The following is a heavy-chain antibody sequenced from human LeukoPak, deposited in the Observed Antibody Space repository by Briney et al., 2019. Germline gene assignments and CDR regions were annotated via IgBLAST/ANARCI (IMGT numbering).Heavy chain of an antibody. D-gene: IGHD3-22*01. J-gene: IGHJ6*03. CDR1: GGSVSSSSYY. Sequence: NPSETLSLTCTVSGGSVSSSSYYWGWIRQPPGKGLEWIGSIYYSGSTYYNPSLKSRVSISVDTSKNQFSLKLTSVTAADTAVYYCTRAASSGPLFTYHMDVWGKGTTVTVSS. V-gene: IGHV4-39*07. CDR3: TRAASSGPLFTYHMDV. CDR2: IYYSGST.